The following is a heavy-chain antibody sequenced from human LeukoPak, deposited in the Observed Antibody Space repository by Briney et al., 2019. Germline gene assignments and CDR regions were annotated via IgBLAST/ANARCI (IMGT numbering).Heavy chain of an antibody. CDR3: AKQDDRIAVAGNWFDP. J-gene: IGHJ5*02. Sequence: GGSLRLSCAASGLTFSSYSMNWVRQAPGKGLEWVSAISGSGGSTYYADSVKGRFTISRDNSKNTLYLQMNSLRAEDTAVYYCAKQDDRIAVAGNWFDPWGQGTLVTVSS. D-gene: IGHD6-19*01. CDR1: GLTFSSYS. CDR2: ISGSGGST. V-gene: IGHV3-23*01.